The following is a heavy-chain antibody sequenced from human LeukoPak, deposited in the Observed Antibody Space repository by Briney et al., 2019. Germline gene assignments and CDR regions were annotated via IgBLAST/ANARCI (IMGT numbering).Heavy chain of an antibody. V-gene: IGHV4-34*01. Sequence: PSETLSLTCAVYGGSFIGFHWNWIRQAPGKGLEWIGDINHSGSTNYNPSLTSRVTISVDPSKNQFSLNLSSVTAADTAVYYCARGQTYYYDSSGYYYFDYWGQGTLVTVSS. CDR2: INHSGST. D-gene: IGHD3-22*01. CDR1: GGSFIGFH. J-gene: IGHJ4*02. CDR3: ARGQTYYYDSSGYYYFDY.